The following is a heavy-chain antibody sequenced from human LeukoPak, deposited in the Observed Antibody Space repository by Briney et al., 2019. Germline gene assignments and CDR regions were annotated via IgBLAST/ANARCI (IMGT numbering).Heavy chain of an antibody. CDR2: IYSGGSA. CDR1: SGSFNDYC. J-gene: IGHJ1*01. V-gene: IGHV4-34*01. D-gene: IGHD3-22*01. CDR3: ARGPVRLLHARYFQH. Sequence: ETLSLTCAVYSGSFNDYCWSWIRQPPRRGLEWIGEIYSGGSANYNPSLKGRLAISVDPSKSQFSLKLSSLTAADTAVYYCARGPVRLLHARYFQHWGQGTLVTVSS.